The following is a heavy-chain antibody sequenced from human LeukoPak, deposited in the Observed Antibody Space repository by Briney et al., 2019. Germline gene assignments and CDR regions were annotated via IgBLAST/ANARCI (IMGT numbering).Heavy chain of an antibody. CDR3: ARTLAARSYFDY. J-gene: IGHJ4*02. D-gene: IGHD6-6*01. V-gene: IGHV1-2*02. Sequence: GASVKVSCKASGYTFTGYYMHWVRQAPGQGLGWMGWINPNSGGTNYAQKFQGRVTMTRDTSISTAYMELSRLRSDDTAVYYCARTLAARSYFDYWGQGTLVTVSS. CDR1: GYTFTGYY. CDR2: INPNSGGT.